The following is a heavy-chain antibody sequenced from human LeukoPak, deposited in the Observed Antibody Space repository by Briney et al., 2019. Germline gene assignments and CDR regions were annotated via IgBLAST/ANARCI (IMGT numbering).Heavy chain of an antibody. D-gene: IGHD3-22*01. J-gene: IGHJ4*02. CDR2: IKQDGSEK. V-gene: IGHV3-7*01. Sequence: GGSLRLSCAASGFTYTSYWMAWVRQAPGKGLEWVAHIKQDGSEKYYVDSVKGRFTISRDNAKNSLYLQMNSLRAEDTAVYYCARVRHYYGSSGYSYYFDYWGQGTLVTVSS. CDR1: GFTYTSYW. CDR3: ARVRHYYGSSGYSYYFDY.